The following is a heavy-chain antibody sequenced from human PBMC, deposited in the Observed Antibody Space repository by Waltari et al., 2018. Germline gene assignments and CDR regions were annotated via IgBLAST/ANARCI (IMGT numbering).Heavy chain of an antibody. D-gene: IGHD4-17*01. Sequence: EVQLVESGGGLVKPGGSLRLSCAASGFTFSSYSMTWVRQAPGKGLEWVSSISSSSSYIYYADSVKGRFTISRDNAKNSLYLQMNSLRAEDTAVYYCAREFFAVTTGGRLYYFDYWGQGTLVTVSS. V-gene: IGHV3-21*03. CDR3: AREFFAVTTGGRLYYFDY. J-gene: IGHJ4*02. CDR2: ISSSSSYI. CDR1: GFTFSSYS.